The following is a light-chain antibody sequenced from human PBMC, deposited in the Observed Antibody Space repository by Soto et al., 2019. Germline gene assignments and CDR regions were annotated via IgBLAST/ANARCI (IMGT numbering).Light chain of an antibody. CDR1: SSDVGGYNY. V-gene: IGLV2-14*01. CDR2: XXX. CDR3: SSYTSSSTRV. Sequence: QSALTQPASVSGSPGQSITISCTGTSSDVGGYNYVSWYQQHPGKAPKLMIXXXXNXXXXXXXXXXXSKSGNTASLTISGXXAEDEADYYCSSYTSSSTRVFGGGTKLTVL. J-gene: IGLJ3*02.